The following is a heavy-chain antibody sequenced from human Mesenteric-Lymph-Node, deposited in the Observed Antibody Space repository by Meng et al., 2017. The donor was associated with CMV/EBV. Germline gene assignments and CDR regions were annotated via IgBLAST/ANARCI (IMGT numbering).Heavy chain of an antibody. CDR1: GFTFSTYA. CDR2: MNQDGSQK. CDR3: AGPYYFAY. V-gene: IGHV3-7*01. J-gene: IGHJ4*02. Sequence: GESLKISCAASGFTFSTYALNWVRQAPGKGLEWVANMNQDGSQKYYVDSVKGRFTISRDNAKNSLYLQMNSLRAEDTAVYYCAGPYYFAYWGQGTLVTVSS.